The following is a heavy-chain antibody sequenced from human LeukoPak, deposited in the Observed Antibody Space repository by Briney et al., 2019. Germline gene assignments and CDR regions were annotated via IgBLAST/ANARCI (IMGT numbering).Heavy chain of an antibody. CDR1: GFTFSSYD. D-gene: IGHD1-26*01. J-gene: IGHJ5*02. V-gene: IGHV3-13*01. CDR2: IGIAGDT. Sequence: GGSLRLSCAASGFTFSSYDMHWVRQATGKGLEWVSGIGIAGDTYYQGSVKGRFTISRESAKNSLYLQMNSLRVGDTAVYYCARGRPRVGWFDPWGQGTLVTVSS. CDR3: ARGRPRVGWFDP.